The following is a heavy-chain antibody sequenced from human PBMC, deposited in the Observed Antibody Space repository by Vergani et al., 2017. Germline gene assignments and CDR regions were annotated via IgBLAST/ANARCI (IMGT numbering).Heavy chain of an antibody. CDR2: TDHTGRP. CDR1: GGSFTSYH. V-gene: IGHV4-34*01. Sequence: QVQLQQWGGGLLKPSETLSLTCVVNGGSFTSYHWTWIRQSPGEGLEWVGDTDHTGRPDYNPSLKSRLTISVDKSRNQFSLTLNSVTATDTAIYFCARVNTETNGHLYYYYYMDVWGQGTAVTVS. CDR3: ARVNTETNGHLYYYYYMDV. D-gene: IGHD4-11*01. J-gene: IGHJ6*03.